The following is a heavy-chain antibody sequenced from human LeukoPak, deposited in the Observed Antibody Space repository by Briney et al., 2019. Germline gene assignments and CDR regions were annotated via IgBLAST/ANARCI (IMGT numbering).Heavy chain of an antibody. CDR3: ARAIAVAGTLGY. Sequence: PGGSLRLSCAASGFTFSSYSMNWVRQAPGKGLEWVSSISSSSSYIYYADSVKGRFTISRDNAKNSLYLQMNSLRAEDTAVYYCARAIAVAGTLGYWGQGTLVTVPS. J-gene: IGHJ4*02. V-gene: IGHV3-21*01. CDR1: GFTFSSYS. CDR2: ISSSSSYI. D-gene: IGHD6-19*01.